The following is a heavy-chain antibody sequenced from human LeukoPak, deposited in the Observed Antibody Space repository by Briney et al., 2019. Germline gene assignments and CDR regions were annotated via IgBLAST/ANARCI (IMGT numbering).Heavy chain of an antibody. CDR2: ISSSSSYI. V-gene: IGHV3-21*05. CDR1: GFTFRSYS. Sequence: GGSLRLSCTASGFTFRSYSMNWVRQAPGKGLEWVSYISSSSSYIYYADSVKGRFTISRDNAKNSLYLQMNSLRAEDTAVYYCATKGNYGGVIWGQGTLVTVSS. CDR3: ATKGNYGGVI. D-gene: IGHD4-23*01. J-gene: IGHJ4*02.